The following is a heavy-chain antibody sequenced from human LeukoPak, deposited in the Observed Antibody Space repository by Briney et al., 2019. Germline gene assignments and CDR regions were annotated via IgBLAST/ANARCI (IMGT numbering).Heavy chain of an antibody. Sequence: SETLSLTCAVYGGSFSGYYWSWIRQPPGKGLEWIGEINHSGSTNYNPSLKSRVTISVDTSKNQFSLKLSSVTAADTAVYYCARAYYRATRSYYMDVWGKGTTVTVSS. CDR3: ARAYYRATRSYYMDV. J-gene: IGHJ6*03. V-gene: IGHV4-34*01. CDR2: INHSGST. CDR1: GGSFSGYY. D-gene: IGHD6-6*01.